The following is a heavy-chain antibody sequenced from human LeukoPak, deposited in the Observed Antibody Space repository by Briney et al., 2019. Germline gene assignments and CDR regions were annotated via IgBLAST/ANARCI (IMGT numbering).Heavy chain of an antibody. CDR1: GFTFSSYA. CDR2: ISGSGGST. J-gene: IGHJ4*02. CDR3: AKSVVGVPAATFDY. V-gene: IGHV3-23*01. Sequence: GGSLRLSSAASGFTFSSYAMSWDRQAPGKGLEWVSAISGSGGSTYYADSVKGRFTISRDNSKNTRYLQMNSLRAEDTAVYYCAKSVVGVPAATFDYWGQGTLVTVSS. D-gene: IGHD2-2*01.